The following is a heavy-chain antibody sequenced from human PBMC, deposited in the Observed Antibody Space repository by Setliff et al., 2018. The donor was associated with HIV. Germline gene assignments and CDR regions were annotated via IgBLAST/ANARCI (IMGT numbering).Heavy chain of an antibody. V-gene: IGHV1-46*01. Sequence: GASVKVSCKASGYTFTSYYMHWVRQAPGQGLEWMGIINPGGGGTSYAQKFQGRITMTRDTSTSTVYLDLSSLTSEDTAVYYCARVLRQTVEMATMNYYYYMDVW. CDR2: INPGGGGT. CDR1: GYTFTSYY. D-gene: IGHD5-12*01. J-gene: IGHJ6*03. CDR3: ARVLRQTVEMATMNYYYYMDV.